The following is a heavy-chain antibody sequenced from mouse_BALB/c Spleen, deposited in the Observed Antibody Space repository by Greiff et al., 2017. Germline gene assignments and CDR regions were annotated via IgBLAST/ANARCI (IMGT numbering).Heavy chain of an antibody. CDR3: ARGGDYDERFAY. D-gene: IGHD2-4*01. Sequence: DVQLVESGGGLVKPGGSLKLSCAASGFTFTDYYMYWVRQTPEKRLEWVATISDGGSYTYYPDSVKGRFTISRDNAKNNLYLQMSSLKSEDTAMYYCARGGDYDERFAYWGQGTLVTVSA. J-gene: IGHJ3*01. V-gene: IGHV5-4*02. CDR1: GFTFTDYY. CDR2: ISDGGSYT.